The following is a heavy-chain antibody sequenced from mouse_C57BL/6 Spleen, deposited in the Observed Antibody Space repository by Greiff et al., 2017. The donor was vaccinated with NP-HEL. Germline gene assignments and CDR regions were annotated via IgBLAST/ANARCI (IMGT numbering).Heavy chain of an antibody. J-gene: IGHJ1*03. V-gene: IGHV1-55*01. D-gene: IGHD1-1*01. CDR1: GYTFTSYW. CDR2: ICPGSGST. CDR3: ARSGSSYRYWYFDV. Sequence: VQLQQPGAELVKPGASVKMSCKASGYTFTSYWITWVKQRPGQGLEWIGDICPGSGSTNYNEKFKSKATLTVDTTSSTAYKQLSSRTSEDSAVYYCARSGSSYRYWYFDVWGTGTTVTVSS.